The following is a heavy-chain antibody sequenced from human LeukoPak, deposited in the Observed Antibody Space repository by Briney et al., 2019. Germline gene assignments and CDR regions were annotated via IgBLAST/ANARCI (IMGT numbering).Heavy chain of an antibody. CDR2: IYYSGTT. Sequence: PSETLSLTCAVSGGSIGSYYWSWLRQPPGRGLEWIGYIYYSGTTNYNPSLKSRVTISVDTSKNQFSLKLTSVTAADTAIYYCAREDPPATVARGFDLLGQGATVPVSS. D-gene: IGHD2-2*01. J-gene: IGHJ6*02. V-gene: IGHV4-59*01. CDR3: AREDPPATVARGFDL. CDR1: GGSIGSYY.